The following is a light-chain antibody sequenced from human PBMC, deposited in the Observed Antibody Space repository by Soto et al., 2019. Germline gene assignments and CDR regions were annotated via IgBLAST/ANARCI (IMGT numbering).Light chain of an antibody. Sequence: DIQMTQSPSSLSASVGDRVTITCRASQSISSYLNWYQLKPGKAPKLLIYAASSLQSGVPSRFSGSGSGTACTLALSSLQPEDCATYYCQQTHSTPPGTFGQGTKVEI. CDR2: AAS. J-gene: IGKJ1*01. CDR1: QSISSY. V-gene: IGKV1-39*01. CDR3: QQTHSTPPGT.